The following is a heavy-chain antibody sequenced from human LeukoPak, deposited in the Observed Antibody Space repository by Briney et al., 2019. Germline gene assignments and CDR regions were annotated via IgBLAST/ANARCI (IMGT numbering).Heavy chain of an antibody. CDR3: ARIGQWLARFFDY. CDR2: INHSGST. D-gene: IGHD6-19*01. J-gene: IGHJ4*02. CDR1: GGSFSGYY. V-gene: IGHV4-34*01. Sequence: PSETLSLTCAVYGGSFSGYYWSWIRQPPGKGLEWIGEINHSGSTNYNPSLKSRVTISVDTSKNQFSLKLSSVTAADTAVYYCARIGQWLARFFDYWGQGTLVTVSS.